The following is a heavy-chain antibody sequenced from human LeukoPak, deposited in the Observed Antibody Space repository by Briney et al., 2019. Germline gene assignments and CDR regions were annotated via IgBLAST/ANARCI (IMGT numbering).Heavy chain of an antibody. CDR2: IYYSGST. Sequence: SETLSLTCTVSGGSISIYYWSWIRQPPGKGLEWIGYIYYSGSTNYNPSLTSRVTISVDTSKNLFSLKLSSVTAADTAVYYCARGRARDSSGYPNYWGQGTLVTVSS. V-gene: IGHV4-59*01. J-gene: IGHJ4*02. CDR3: ARGRARDSSGYPNY. CDR1: GGSISIYY. D-gene: IGHD3-22*01.